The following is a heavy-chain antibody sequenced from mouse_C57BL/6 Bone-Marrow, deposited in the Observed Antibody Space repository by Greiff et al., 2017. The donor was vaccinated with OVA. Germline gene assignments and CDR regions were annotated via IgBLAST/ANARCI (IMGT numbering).Heavy chain of an antibody. CDR2: IRNKANNHAT. V-gene: IGHV6-6*01. Sequence: EVMLVESGGGLVQPGGSMKLSCAASGFTFSDAWMDWVRQSPEKGLEWVAEIRNKANNHATYYAESVKGRFTISRDDSKSSVYLQMNSLRAEDTGIYYCTRSLITTVVEFDYWGQGTTLTVSS. CDR3: TRSLITTVVEFDY. D-gene: IGHD1-1*01. J-gene: IGHJ2*01. CDR1: GFTFSDAW.